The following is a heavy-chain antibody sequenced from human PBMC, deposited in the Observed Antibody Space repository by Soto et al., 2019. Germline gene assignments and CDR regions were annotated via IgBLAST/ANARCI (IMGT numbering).Heavy chain of an antibody. D-gene: IGHD3-3*01. V-gene: IGHV3-74*01. CDR1: GFTFSDHW. Sequence: EVQLVESGGVLVQPGGSLRLSCAASGFTFSDHWMHWVRQATGKGLVWVSRINGDGRTTDYADSVKGRFTISRDNAKNTLYLQMNRLRVEDTAVYYCASIGDPPLDFWGQGTLVTVSS. J-gene: IGHJ4*02. CDR3: ASIGDPPLDF. CDR2: INGDGRTT.